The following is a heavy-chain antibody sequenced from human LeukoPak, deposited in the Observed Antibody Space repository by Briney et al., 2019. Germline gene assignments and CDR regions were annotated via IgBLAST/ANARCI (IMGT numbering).Heavy chain of an antibody. CDR2: IDHTGST. V-gene: IGHV4-59*01. J-gene: IGHJ6*03. D-gene: IGHD6-13*01. Sequence: SETLSLTCTVSDDTITIYYWTWIRQPPAKGLEWIGYIDHTGSTNYNPSLNSRVTISRDTYKNHFSLELSSVTAADTAVYFCARGRVSSSSWYSTYYYYFYMDVWGKGTTVTVSS. CDR3: ARGRVSSSSWYSTYYYYFYMDV. CDR1: DDTITIYY.